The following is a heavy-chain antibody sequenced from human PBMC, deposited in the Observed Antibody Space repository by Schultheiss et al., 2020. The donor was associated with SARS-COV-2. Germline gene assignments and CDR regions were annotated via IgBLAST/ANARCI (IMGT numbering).Heavy chain of an antibody. Sequence: SETLSLTCTVSGGSISSTSYYWGWIRQPPGKGLEWVGNIYYSGSTYYNPSLKSRVTISVDTSKNQFSLKLSSVTAADTAVYYCARDLNGGTLGYWGQGTLVTVSS. D-gene: IGHD4-23*01. V-gene: IGHV4-39*07. J-gene: IGHJ4*02. CDR1: GGSISSTSYY. CDR3: ARDLNGGTLGY. CDR2: IYYSGST.